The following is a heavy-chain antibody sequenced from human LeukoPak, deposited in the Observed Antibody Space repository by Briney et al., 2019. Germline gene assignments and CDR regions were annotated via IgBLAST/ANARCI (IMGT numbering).Heavy chain of an antibody. CDR2: IRYDGSNT. J-gene: IGHJ4*02. D-gene: IGHD2/OR15-2a*01. Sequence: GGSLRLSCAASGFTFSSYGMHWVRQAPGKGLEWVAFIRYDGSNTYYADSVKGRFTVSRDDSKNTLYLQMNSLRGDDTAVYYCAKDGTSYYYIYYWGQGTLVTVSS. V-gene: IGHV3-30*02. CDR1: GFTFSSYG. CDR3: AKDGTSYYYIYY.